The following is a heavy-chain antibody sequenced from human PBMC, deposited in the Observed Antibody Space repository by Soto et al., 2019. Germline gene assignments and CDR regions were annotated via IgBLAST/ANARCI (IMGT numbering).Heavy chain of an antibody. CDR3: ERRPSSLTRFGY. V-gene: IGHV3-30-3*01. D-gene: IGHD2-2*01. CDR1: GFTFSSYA. J-gene: IGHJ4*02. CDR2: ISYDGSNK. Sequence: PWGSLRLSCAASGFTFSSYAMHWVRQAPGKGLEWVAVISYDGSNKYYADSVKGRFTISRDNSKNTLYLQMNSLRAEDTAVYYCERRPSSLTRFGYWGQGTLVTVSS.